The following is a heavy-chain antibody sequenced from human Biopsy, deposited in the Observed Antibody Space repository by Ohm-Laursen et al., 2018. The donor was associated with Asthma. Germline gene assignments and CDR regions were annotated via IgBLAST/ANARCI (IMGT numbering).Heavy chain of an antibody. CDR1: GYTFINYA. D-gene: IGHD3-9*01. CDR2: INAGNGNT. CDR3: ARTYFDFLTGQVHDAFAM. Sequence: ASVKVSCNASGYTFINYAIHWVRQAPGQRLEWMGWINAGNGNTKYLQKFQGRVTISRDTSASTAYMDLSSLRSEDTAVYYCARTYFDFLTGQVHDAFAMWGQGTMVTVSS. J-gene: IGHJ3*02. V-gene: IGHV1-3*01.